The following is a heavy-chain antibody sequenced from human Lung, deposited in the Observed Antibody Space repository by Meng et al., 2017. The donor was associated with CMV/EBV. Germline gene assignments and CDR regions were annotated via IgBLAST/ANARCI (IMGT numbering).Heavy chain of an antibody. V-gene: IGHV3-30*02. CDR2: IRYDGTNK. D-gene: IGHD1-26*01. J-gene: IGHJ4*02. CDR3: AKDPMSYLGFDY. Sequence: GGSLRPPCAASGFIFSSYGMHWVRQAPGKGLEWVAFIRYDGTNKFYTDCVKGRFTISRDNSNNTLYLQMNSLRAEDTAVYYCAKDPMSYLGFDYWGQGTLVTVSS. CDR1: GFIFSSYG.